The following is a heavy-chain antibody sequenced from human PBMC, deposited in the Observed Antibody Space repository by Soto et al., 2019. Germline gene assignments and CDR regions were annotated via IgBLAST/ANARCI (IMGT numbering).Heavy chain of an antibody. V-gene: IGHV3-23*01. D-gene: IGHD3-10*01. Sequence: GGSLRLSCAASGFTFSSYAMSWVRQAPGKGLEWVSAISGSGGSTYYADSVKGRFTISRDNSKNTLYLQLNSLRAEDPAVYYCARDRASYYGSGSSDSRYYYYYYMDVWGKGTTVTVSS. CDR3: ARDRASYYGSGSSDSRYYYYYYMDV. CDR2: ISGSGGST. CDR1: GFTFSSYA. J-gene: IGHJ6*03.